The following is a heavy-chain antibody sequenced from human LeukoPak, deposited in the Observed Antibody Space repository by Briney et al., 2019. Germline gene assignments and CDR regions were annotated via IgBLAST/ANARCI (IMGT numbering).Heavy chain of an antibody. V-gene: IGHV4-34*01. J-gene: IGHJ6*03. CDR1: GGSFSGYY. CDR2: INHSGST. CDR3: ARGRSSWFSYYYYYMDV. Sequence: SETLSLTCAVYGGSFSGYYWSWIRQPPGKGLEWIGEINHSGSTNYNPSLKSRVTISVDTSKNQFSLKLSSVTAADTAVYYCARGRSSWFSYYYYYMDVWGKGTTVTVSS. D-gene: IGHD6-13*01.